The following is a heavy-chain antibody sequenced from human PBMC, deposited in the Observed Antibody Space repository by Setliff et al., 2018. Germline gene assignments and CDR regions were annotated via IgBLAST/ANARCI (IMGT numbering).Heavy chain of an antibody. J-gene: IGHJ5*02. D-gene: IGHD3-22*01. CDR1: GSAISSGHY. V-gene: IGHV4-38-2*01. Sequence: PSETLSLTCAVSGSAISSGHYWGWIRQPPGKGGLEWIVNIHHSGKAYYNPSLKSRVTMSVDTSKNHVSLKLSSVTAADTAVYYCARAHTWSLPNDNSGYPGWFDPWGQGTLVTVSS. CDR3: ARAHTWSLPNDNSGYPGWFDP. CDR2: IHHSGKA.